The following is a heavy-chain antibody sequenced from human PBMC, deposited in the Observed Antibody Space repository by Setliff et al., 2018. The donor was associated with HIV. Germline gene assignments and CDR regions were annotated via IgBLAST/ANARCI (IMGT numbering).Heavy chain of an antibody. J-gene: IGHJ1*01. CDR1: GYIFTSYG. CDR2: ISAYNGNT. D-gene: IGHD3-22*01. CDR3: ARDPSSGIYYDSSGQYFQN. V-gene: IGHV1-18*01. Sequence: RASVKVSCKASGYIFTSYGISWVRQAPGQGLEWMGWISAYNGNTNYAQKFQGRVSMTIDTSTSTAYMGLRSLRPDDTAVYFCARDPSSGIYYDSSGQYFQNWGQGTLVTVSS.